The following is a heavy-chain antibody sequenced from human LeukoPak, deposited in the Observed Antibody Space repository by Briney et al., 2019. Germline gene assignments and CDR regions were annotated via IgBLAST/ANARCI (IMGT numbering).Heavy chain of an antibody. CDR2: VYHSGST. Sequence: SETLSLTCAVSGYSISSGYYWGWIRQPPGKGLEWIGSVYHSGSTYYNPPLKSRVTISVDTSKNQFSLKLSSVTAADTAVYYCARVEPAAMAPDYYYYYYMDVWGKGTTVTVSS. D-gene: IGHD2-2*01. CDR3: ARVEPAAMAPDYYYYYYMDV. J-gene: IGHJ6*03. CDR1: GYSISSGYY. V-gene: IGHV4-38-2*01.